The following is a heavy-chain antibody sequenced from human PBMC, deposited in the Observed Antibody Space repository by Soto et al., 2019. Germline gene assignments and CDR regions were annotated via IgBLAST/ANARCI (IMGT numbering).Heavy chain of an antibody. V-gene: IGHV1-69*12. Sequence: QVQLVQSGAEVKKPGSSVKVSCKASGGTFSSYAISWVRQAPGQGLEWMGGIIPIFGTANYAQKFQGRVTITADESTSTAXXEXSXRRAEDTAVYYGARASFARPHSSSWYWEEWYNWFDPWGQGTLVTGSS. CDR2: IIPIFGTA. CDR3: ARASFARPHSSSWYWEEWYNWFDP. D-gene: IGHD6-13*01. J-gene: IGHJ5*02. CDR1: GGTFSSYA.